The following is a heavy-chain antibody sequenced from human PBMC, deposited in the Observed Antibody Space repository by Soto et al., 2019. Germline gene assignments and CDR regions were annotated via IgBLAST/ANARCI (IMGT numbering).Heavy chain of an antibody. V-gene: IGHV4-31*03. CDR2: IYYSGST. J-gene: IGHJ3*02. CDR3: ARTVENIRITMIADAFDI. Sequence: PSETLSLTCTVSGGSISSGGYYWSWIRQHPGKGLEWIGYIYYSGSTYYNPSLKSRVTISVDTSKNQFSLKLSSVTAADTAVYYCARTVENIRITMIADAFDIWGQGTTVTVSS. CDR1: GGSISSGGYY. D-gene: IGHD3-22*01.